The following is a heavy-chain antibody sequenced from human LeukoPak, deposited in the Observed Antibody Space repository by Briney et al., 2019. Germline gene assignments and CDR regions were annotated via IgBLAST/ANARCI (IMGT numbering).Heavy chain of an antibody. D-gene: IGHD1-7*01. CDR3: ATDLGDNWNSKPGVL. Sequence: ASVKVSCKVSGYTLTELSMHWVRHAPGKGLEWMGCFDPEDGETIYAQKFQGRVTMTEDTSTDTAYMELSSLRSEDRAVYYCATDLGDNWNSKPGVLWGQGTLVTVSS. V-gene: IGHV1-24*01. CDR2: FDPEDGET. J-gene: IGHJ4*02. CDR1: GYTLTELS.